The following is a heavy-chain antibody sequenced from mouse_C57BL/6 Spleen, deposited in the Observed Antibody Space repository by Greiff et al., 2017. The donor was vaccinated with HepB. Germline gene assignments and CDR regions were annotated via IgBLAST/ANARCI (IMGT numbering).Heavy chain of an antibody. CDR3: ARSGYYGSSWYFDV. CDR2: INPNYGTT. V-gene: IGHV1-39*01. Sequence: EVQLQQSGPELVKPGASVKISCKASGYSFTDYNMNWVKQSNGKSLEWIGVINPNYGTTSYNQKFKGKATLTVDQSSSTAYMQLSSLTSEDSAVYYCARSGYYGSSWYFDVWGTGTTVTVSS. J-gene: IGHJ1*03. D-gene: IGHD1-1*01. CDR1: GYSFTDYN.